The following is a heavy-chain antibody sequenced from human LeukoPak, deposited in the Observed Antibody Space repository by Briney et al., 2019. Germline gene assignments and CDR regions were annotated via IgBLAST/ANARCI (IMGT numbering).Heavy chain of an antibody. CDR3: AREYLDYYGSGTQIGWFDP. Sequence: GASVKVSCKASGYTFTGYYMHWVRQAPGQGLEWMGGIIPIFGTANYAQKFQGRVTITADESTSTAYMELSSLRSEDTAVYYCAREYLDYYGSGTQIGWFDPWGQGTLVTVSS. J-gene: IGHJ5*02. V-gene: IGHV1-69*13. CDR1: GYTFTGYY. CDR2: IIPIFGTA. D-gene: IGHD3-10*01.